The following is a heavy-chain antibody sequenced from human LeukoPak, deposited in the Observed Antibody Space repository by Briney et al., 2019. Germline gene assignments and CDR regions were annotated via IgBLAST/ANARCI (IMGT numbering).Heavy chain of an antibody. CDR1: GGSISSSSYY. J-gene: IGHJ4*02. Sequence: PSETLSLTCTVSGGSISSSSYYWGWIRQPPGKGLEWIGSIYYSGSTYYNPSLKSRVTISVDTSKNQFSLKLSSVTAADTAVYYCTRQGSLGTNDYWGKETLVTVSS. CDR3: TRQGSLGTNDY. CDR2: IYYSGST. D-gene: IGHD1-7*01. V-gene: IGHV4-39*01.